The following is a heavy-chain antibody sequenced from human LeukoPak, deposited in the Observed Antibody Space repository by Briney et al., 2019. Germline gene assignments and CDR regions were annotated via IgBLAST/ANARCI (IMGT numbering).Heavy chain of an antibody. CDR2: IYYSGST. CDR1: GGSISSYY. CDR3: ARAMVSEFDS. J-gene: IGHJ4*02. V-gene: IGHV4-59*01. Sequence: PSETLSLTCTVSGGSISSYYWSWIRQPPGKGLEWIGYIYYSGSTNYNPSLKSRVTISVDTSKNQFSLKLRSVTAADPAVYYCARAMVSEFDSWGQGTLVTVSS. D-gene: IGHD3-10*01.